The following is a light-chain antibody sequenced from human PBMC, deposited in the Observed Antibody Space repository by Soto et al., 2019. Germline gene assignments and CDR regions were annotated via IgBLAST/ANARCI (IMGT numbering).Light chain of an antibody. J-gene: IGKJ1*01. CDR3: QQHYTRPIT. Sequence: EIVLTQSPATLSLSPGERATLSYRASQSNRNLLAWYQQKPGQAPRLLIYDTSNRATGIPASFSGSGSGTDFTLNISRLETEDLAVYYCQQHYTRPITFGQGTKVDIK. V-gene: IGKV3-11*01. CDR2: DTS. CDR1: QSNRNL.